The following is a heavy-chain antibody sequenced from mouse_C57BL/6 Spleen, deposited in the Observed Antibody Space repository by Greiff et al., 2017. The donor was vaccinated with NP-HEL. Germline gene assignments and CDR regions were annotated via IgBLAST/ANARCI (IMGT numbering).Heavy chain of an antibody. J-gene: IGHJ2*01. Sequence: EVKLMESGGGLVKPGGSLQLSCAASGFTFSSYTMSWVRQTPEKRLEWVATISGGGGNTYYPDSVKGRFTISRDNAKNTLYLQMSSLRSEDTALYYCASSTGTRYFDYWGQGTTLTVSS. V-gene: IGHV5-9*01. CDR2: ISGGGGNT. D-gene: IGHD4-1*02. CDR1: GFTFSSYT. CDR3: ASSTGTRYFDY.